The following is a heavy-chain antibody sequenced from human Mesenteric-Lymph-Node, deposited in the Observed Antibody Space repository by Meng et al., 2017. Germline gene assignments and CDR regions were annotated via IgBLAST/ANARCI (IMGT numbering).Heavy chain of an antibody. CDR1: GYTFTSYY. CDR3: ASCGSYYGLAFGMDV. Sequence: GGSLRLSCAASGYTFTSYYMHWVRQAPGQGLEWMGIINPSGGSTSYAQKFQGRVTMTRDTSTSTVYMELSSLRSEDTAVYYCASCGSYYGLAFGMDVWGQGTTVTVSS. J-gene: IGHJ6*02. CDR2: INPSGGST. V-gene: IGHV1-46*01. D-gene: IGHD1-26*01.